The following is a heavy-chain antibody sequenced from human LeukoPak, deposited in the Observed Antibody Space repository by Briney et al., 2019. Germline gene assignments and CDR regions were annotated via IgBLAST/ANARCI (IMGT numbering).Heavy chain of an antibody. CDR2: INPSGGST. Sequence: ASVKVSCKASGYTFTSYYMHWVRQAPGQGLEWMGIINPSGGSTSYAQKFQGRVTMTRDMSTSTVYMELSSLRSEDTAVYYCASEKVVPAAMYAFDIWGQGTMVTVSS. CDR1: GYTFTSYY. D-gene: IGHD2-2*01. V-gene: IGHV1-46*01. CDR3: ASEKVVPAAMYAFDI. J-gene: IGHJ3*02.